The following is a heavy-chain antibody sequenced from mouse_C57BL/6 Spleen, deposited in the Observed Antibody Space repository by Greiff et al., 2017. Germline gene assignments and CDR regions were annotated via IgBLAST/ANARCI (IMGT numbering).Heavy chain of an antibody. Sequence: QVQLQQPGAELVRPGSSVKLSCKASGYTFTSYWMHWVKQRPIQGLEWIGNIDPSDSETHYNQKFKDKATLTVDKSSSTAYMQLSSLTSEDSAVYYCARSFTTETGFACWGQGTLVTVSA. CDR1: GYTFTSYW. D-gene: IGHD1-1*01. J-gene: IGHJ3*01. CDR3: ARSFTTETGFAC. CDR2: IDPSDSET. V-gene: IGHV1-52*01.